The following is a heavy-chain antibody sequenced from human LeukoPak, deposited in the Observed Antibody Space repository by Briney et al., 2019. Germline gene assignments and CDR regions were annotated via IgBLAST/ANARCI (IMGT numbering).Heavy chain of an antibody. CDR2: IYSGGST. CDR1: GFTVSSNY. D-gene: IGHD3-9*01. V-gene: IGHV3-66*01. Sequence: GGSLRLSCAASGFTVSSNYMSWVRQAPGKGLEWVSVIYSGGSTYYADSVKGRFTISRDNSKNTLYLQMNSLRAEDTAVYYCARSKSVYYDILTGYYTDYWGQGTLVTVSS. CDR3: ARSKSVYYDILTGYYTDY. J-gene: IGHJ4*02.